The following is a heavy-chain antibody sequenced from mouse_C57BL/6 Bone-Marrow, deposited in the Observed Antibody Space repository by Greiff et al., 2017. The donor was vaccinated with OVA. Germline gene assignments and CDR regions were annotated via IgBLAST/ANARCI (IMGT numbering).Heavy chain of an antibody. V-gene: IGHV14-4*01. CDR2: IDPENGDT. CDR3: ARVPRTNYYFDY. Sequence: VQLQQSGAELVRPGASVKLSCTASGFNIKDDYMHWVKQRPEQGLEWIGWIDPENGDTEYASKFQGKATITADTSSNTAYLQLSSLTSEDSAVYFCARVPRTNYYFDYWGQGTTLTVSS. D-gene: IGHD4-1*01. J-gene: IGHJ2*01. CDR1: GFNIKDDY.